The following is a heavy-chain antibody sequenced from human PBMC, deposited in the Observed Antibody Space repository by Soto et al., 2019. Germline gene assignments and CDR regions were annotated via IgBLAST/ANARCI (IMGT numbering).Heavy chain of an antibody. CDR3: SRGEGDGYHHYYFGY. V-gene: IGHV4-59*01. CDR2: IYYSGST. D-gene: IGHD5-12*01. CDR1: GGSISSYY. Sequence: QVQLQESGPGLVKPSETLSLTCTVSGGSISSYYWSWIRQPPGKGLEWIGYIYYSGSTNYNPSLKSRVTISVDTSKYQFSLKLSSVTAADTAVYYCSRGEGDGYHHYYFGYWGQGTLVTVSS. J-gene: IGHJ4*02.